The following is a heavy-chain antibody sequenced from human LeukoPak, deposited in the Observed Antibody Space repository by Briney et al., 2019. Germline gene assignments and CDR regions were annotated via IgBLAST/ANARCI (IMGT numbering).Heavy chain of an antibody. V-gene: IGHV3-23*01. Sequence: GGSLRLSCAVSGITLSNYGMSWVRQAPGKGLEWVAGISDSGGTTNYADSVKGRFTVSRGNPKNTLYLQMNSLRAEDTAVYFCAKRGVVIRVILVGFHKQAYYFESWGQGVLVTVSS. J-gene: IGHJ4*02. CDR3: AKRGVVIRVILVGFHKQAYYFES. D-gene: IGHD3-22*01. CDR2: ISDSGGTT. CDR1: GITLSNYG.